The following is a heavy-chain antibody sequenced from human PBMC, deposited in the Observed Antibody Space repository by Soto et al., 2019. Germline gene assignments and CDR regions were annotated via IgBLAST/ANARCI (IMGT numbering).Heavy chain of an antibody. V-gene: IGHV4-59*02. CDR3: ARSHDILTGFSSPHFDY. CDR1: GDSVSSYD. D-gene: IGHD3-9*01. Sequence: PXETLCLTCTVSGDSVSSYDWSWIRQPPGKGLEWIGYIYYSGSTNYNPSLKSRVTISVDTSKNQFSLKLSSVTAADTAVYYCARSHDILTGFSSPHFDYWGQGTLVTVSS. J-gene: IGHJ4*02. CDR2: IYYSGST.